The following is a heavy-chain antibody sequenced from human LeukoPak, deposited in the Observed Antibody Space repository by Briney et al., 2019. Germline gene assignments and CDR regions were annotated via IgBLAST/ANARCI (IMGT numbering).Heavy chain of an antibody. Sequence: GGSLRLSCAASGFTFYNYAMNWVRQAPGKGLEWVSGISGDGRNTYYADSVKGRFTISRDNSKNTLYLQRNSLRAEDTAVYYCAKVGYNFWSGYNYWGQGTLVTVSS. CDR3: AKVGYNFWSGYNY. D-gene: IGHD3-3*01. V-gene: IGHV3-23*01. J-gene: IGHJ4*02. CDR1: GFTFYNYA. CDR2: ISGDGRNT.